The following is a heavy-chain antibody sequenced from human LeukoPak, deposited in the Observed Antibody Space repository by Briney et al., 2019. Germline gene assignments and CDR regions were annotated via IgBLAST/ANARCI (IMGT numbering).Heavy chain of an antibody. CDR2: INGSGGST. CDR3: AKDLLVVAAPFDC. D-gene: IGHD2-15*01. J-gene: IGHJ4*01. Sequence: GGSLRLSCVASGFTFSSYAMSWVRQAPGKGLEWVSAINGSGGSTYYADSVKGRLTISRVNSKNTLYLQMNSLRAEDTAVYYCAKDLLVVAAPFDCWGHGTLVIVSS. V-gene: IGHV3-23*01. CDR1: GFTFSSYA.